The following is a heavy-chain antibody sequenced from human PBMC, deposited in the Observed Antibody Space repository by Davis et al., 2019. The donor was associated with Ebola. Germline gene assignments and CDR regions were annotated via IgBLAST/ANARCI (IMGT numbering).Heavy chain of an antibody. V-gene: IGHV4-39*01. CDR2: IYYSGST. D-gene: IGHD6-13*01. CDR3: ASRQAAPDRGPWFDP. CDR1: GGSNSSSSYY. J-gene: IGHJ5*02. Sequence: MPSETLSLTCTVSGGSNSSSSYYWGWIRQPPGKGLEWIGSIYYSGSTYYNPSLKSRVTISVDTSKNQFSLKLSSVTAADTAVYYCASRQAAPDRGPWFDPWGQGTLVTVSS.